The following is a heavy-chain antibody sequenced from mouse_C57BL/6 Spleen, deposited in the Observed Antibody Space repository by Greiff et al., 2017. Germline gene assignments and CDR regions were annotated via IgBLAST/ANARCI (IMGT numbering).Heavy chain of an antibody. CDR1: GYTFTDYY. Sequence: VQLQQSGPVLVKPGASVKMSCKASGYTFTDYYMNWVKQSHGKSLEWIGVINPYNGGTSYNQKFKGKATLTVDKSSSTAYMELNSLTSEDSAVYYCARSTTVEYFDVWGTGTTVTVSS. CDR3: ARSTTVEYFDV. J-gene: IGHJ1*03. D-gene: IGHD1-1*01. V-gene: IGHV1-19*01. CDR2: INPYNGGT.